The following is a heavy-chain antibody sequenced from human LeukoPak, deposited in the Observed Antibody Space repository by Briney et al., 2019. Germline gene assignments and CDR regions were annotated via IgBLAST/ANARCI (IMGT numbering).Heavy chain of an antibody. CDR1: GGSISSGSYY. J-gene: IGHJ4*02. CDR2: IYTSGST. CDR3: ARDGYSGYEFDY. V-gene: IGHV4-61*02. Sequence: SQTLSLTCTVSGGSISSGSYYWSWIRQPAGKGLEWIGRIYTSGSTNYNPSLKSRVTISADTSKNQFSLKLSSVTTADTAVYYCARDGYSGYEFDYWGQGTLVTVSS. D-gene: IGHD5-12*01.